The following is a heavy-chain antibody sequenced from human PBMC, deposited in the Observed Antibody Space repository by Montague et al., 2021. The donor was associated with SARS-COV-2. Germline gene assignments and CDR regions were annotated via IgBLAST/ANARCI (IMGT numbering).Heavy chain of an antibody. CDR1: RHSSSRGSYS. CDR2: LSPAWST. Sequence: SETLSLTCTVSRHSSSRGSYSQGWIRQPSAPGLEWVGMLSPAWSTYYNPSLKSRATIFVDTSNSQFSLKLTSVTAADTAVYYCARQLRYYDWRADYWGQGTMVSVSS. D-gene: IGHD3-9*01. CDR3: ARQLRYYDWRADY. J-gene: IGHJ4*02. V-gene: IGHV4-39*07.